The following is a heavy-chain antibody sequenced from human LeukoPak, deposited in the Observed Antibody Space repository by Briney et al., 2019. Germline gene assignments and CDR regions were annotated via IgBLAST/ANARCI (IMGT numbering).Heavy chain of an antibody. CDR3: ARLDSYCLSVGGY. D-gene: IGHD2/OR15-2a*01. V-gene: IGHV4-4*07. CDR1: GGSISSYY. CDR2: ISTSGST. J-gene: IGHJ4*02. Sequence: SETLSLTCTVSGGSISSYYWSWIRQPAGKGLESIGHISTSGSTNYNPSLKSRVTMSVDTSKNQFSLKLSSVTAADTAVYYCARLDSYCLSVGGYWGQGTLVTVSS.